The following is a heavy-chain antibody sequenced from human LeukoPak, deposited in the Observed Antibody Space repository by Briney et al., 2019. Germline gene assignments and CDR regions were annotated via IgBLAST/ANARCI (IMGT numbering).Heavy chain of an antibody. D-gene: IGHD1-26*01. CDR2: INSNSGAR. J-gene: IGHJ4*02. CDR1: GYTFSGYY. CDR3: ARGRGGATTGFDH. V-gene: IGHV1-2*02. Sequence: GASVKVSCKASGYTFSGYYMHWVRQAPGQGLESMGWINSNSGARNYAPKFQGRVTFSRDNSISTAYMEVSSLRSDDTAIYYCARGRGGATTGFDHWGQGALVTVSS.